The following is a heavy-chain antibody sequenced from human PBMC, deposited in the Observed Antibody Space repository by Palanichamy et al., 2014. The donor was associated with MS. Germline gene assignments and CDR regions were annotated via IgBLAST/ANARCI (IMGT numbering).Heavy chain of an antibody. D-gene: IGHD6-6*01. V-gene: IGHV3-23*04. CDR3: VKGMGIAARRSFDY. J-gene: IGHJ4*02. Sequence: EVQLVESGEDLAQPGGSLRLSCAASGFTFNNYGMSWVRQAPGKGLEWVSSISDSGASKYYADSVKGRFTISRDNSKSTLYLQMDSLRAEDTAVYYCVKGMGIAARRSFDYWGQGTLVTVSS. CDR1: GFTFNNYG. CDR2: ISDSGASK.